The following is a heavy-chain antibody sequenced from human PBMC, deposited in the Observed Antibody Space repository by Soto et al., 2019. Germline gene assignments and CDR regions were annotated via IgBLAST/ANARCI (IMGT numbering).Heavy chain of an antibody. J-gene: IGHJ6*02. CDR1: GYTFTGSY. V-gene: IGHV1-2*02. D-gene: IGHD2-2*01. Sequence: QVQLVQSGADVKTPGASVRVSCKASGYTFTGSYVHWVREAPGQGLAWMGWINPETGGTSYAQKFQGRVTLSRDTSINTAYLELSRLRFDDAVVYVCARERYQVISDGMDVWGQGTTVTVSS. CDR2: INPETGGT. CDR3: ARERYQVISDGMDV.